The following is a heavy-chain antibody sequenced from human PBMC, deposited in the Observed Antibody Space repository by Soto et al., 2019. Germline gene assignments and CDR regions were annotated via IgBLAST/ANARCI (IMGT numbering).Heavy chain of an antibody. Sequence: SETLSLTCTVSGDSIISSDFDWGWVRQPPGKGLEWIGSIFYLGSSYYNPSLKSRVTMSVDTSKNQFSLRLRSVTAADTALYFCARHSLALRKNNWFDPWSQGIMVTVSS. CDR2: IFYLGSS. D-gene: IGHD3-3*02. V-gene: IGHV4-39*01. J-gene: IGHJ5*02. CDR3: ARHSLALRKNNWFDP. CDR1: GDSIISSDFD.